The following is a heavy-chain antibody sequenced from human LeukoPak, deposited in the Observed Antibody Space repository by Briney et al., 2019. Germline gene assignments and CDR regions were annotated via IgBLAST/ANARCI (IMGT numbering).Heavy chain of an antibody. J-gene: IGHJ6*02. Sequence: GGSLRLSWSASGVTFSSYGVHWGRQAPGKGLEWVALIVYDGSNKYDESSKHYADSVKGRFTISRDNSTHTLYLQLNSLRRKPPAVSFRVSYSHSGRGYYGMDVWGQGTTVTVSS. CDR2: IVYDGSNKYDESSK. CDR1: GVTFSSYG. V-gene: IGHV3-30*03. D-gene: IGHD2-21*01. CDR3: VSYSHSGRGYYGMDV.